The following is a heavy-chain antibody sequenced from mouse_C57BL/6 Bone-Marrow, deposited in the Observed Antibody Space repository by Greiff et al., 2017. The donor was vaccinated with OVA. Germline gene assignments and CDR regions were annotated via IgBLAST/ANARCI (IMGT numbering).Heavy chain of an antibody. CDR1: GFTFTDYY. CDR3: ARYEGAGLDY. Sequence: EVKLVESGGGLVQPGGSLSLSCAASGFTFTDYYMSWVRQPPGKALEWLGFIRNKANGYTTEYSASVKGRFTISRDNSQSILYLQMNALRAEDSATYYCARYEGAGLDYWGQGTTLTVSS. CDR2: IRNKANGYTT. V-gene: IGHV7-3*01. J-gene: IGHJ2*01.